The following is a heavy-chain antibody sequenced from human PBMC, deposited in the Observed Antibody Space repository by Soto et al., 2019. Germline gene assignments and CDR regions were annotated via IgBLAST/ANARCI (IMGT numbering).Heavy chain of an antibody. CDR2: VYSTGST. V-gene: IGHV4-59*08. D-gene: IGHD2-15*01. CDR3: ARRQVVVVAATRGDAFDI. J-gene: IGHJ3*02. Sequence: QVQLQESGPGLVKPSETLSLTCTVSGGSINSYYWSWIRQPPGEGLEWIGYVYSTGSTNYNPSLKSRVTISLDTSKNQFSLRLSSVTASDTAVYYCARRQVVVVAATRGDAFDIWGQGTVVTVSS. CDR1: GGSINSYY.